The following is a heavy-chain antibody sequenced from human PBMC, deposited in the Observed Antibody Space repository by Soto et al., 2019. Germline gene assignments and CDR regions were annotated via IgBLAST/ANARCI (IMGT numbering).Heavy chain of an antibody. Sequence: EVQLLESGGAWVQPGGSLRLSCAASGFKFSTFVMTWVRHLPGEGLEWVSSITGSGNSAYYADSVKGRFTVSRDNSKNTLYLQMNSLGAGDTAAYYCAVHLGENYYTLDVWGQGTTVTVSS. CDR3: AVHLGENYYTLDV. CDR2: ITGSGNSA. CDR1: GFKFSTFV. V-gene: IGHV3-23*01. D-gene: IGHD3-10*01. J-gene: IGHJ6*02.